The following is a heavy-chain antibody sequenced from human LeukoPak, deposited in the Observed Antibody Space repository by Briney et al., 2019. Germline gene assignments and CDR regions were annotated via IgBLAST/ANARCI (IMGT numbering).Heavy chain of an antibody. CDR1: GYTFTGYY. CDR3: ARSRSRDCSSTSCYSYGLDY. D-gene: IGHD2-2*01. CDR2: INPNSGGT. J-gene: IGHJ4*02. V-gene: IGHV1-2*02. Sequence: ASVKVSCKASGYTFTGYYMHWVRQAPGQGFEWMGWINPNSGGTNYAQKFQGRVTMTRDTSISTAYMELSRLRSDDTAVYYCARSRSRDCSSTSCYSYGLDYWGQGTLVTVS.